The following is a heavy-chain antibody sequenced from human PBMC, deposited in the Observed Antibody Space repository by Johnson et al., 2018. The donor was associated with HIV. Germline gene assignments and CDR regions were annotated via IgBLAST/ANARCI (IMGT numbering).Heavy chain of an antibody. J-gene: IGHJ3*02. Sequence: HEQLVESGGGVVQPGGSLRLSCAASGFTFTTYGMHWVRQAPGKGLEWVAFIRYDGSNKYYVASLKGRFTISRDNFKNTLYLQMNSLRAEDTGLYYCAKDIASGYTNGGTLDIWGQGTMVTVSS. D-gene: IGHD6-19*01. V-gene: IGHV3-30*02. CDR3: AKDIASGYTNGGTLDI. CDR1: GFTFTTYG. CDR2: IRYDGSNK.